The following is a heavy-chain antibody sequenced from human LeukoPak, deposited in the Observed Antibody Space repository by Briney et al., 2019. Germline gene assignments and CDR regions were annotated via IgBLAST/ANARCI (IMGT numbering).Heavy chain of an antibody. D-gene: IGHD3-3*01. Sequence: SETLSLTCTVSGGSISSSSYYWGWIRQPPGKGLEWIGSIYYSGSTYYNPSLKSRVTISVDPSKNQFSLKLSSVTAADTAVYYCAGVTIFGVVIMSLFDYWGQGTLVTVSS. J-gene: IGHJ4*02. V-gene: IGHV4-39*01. CDR1: GGSISSSSYY. CDR2: IYYSGST. CDR3: AGVTIFGVVIMSLFDY.